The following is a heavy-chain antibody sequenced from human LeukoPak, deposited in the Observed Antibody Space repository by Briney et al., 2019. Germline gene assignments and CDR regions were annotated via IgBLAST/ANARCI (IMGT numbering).Heavy chain of an antibody. Sequence: SRTLSLTCAISGDSVSGNSVAWHWIRQSPSRGLERLGRTYYRSKWGSDYAVSVKSRITINADTSKNQFSLQLNSVTPEDTAVYYCASSAFDIWGQGTMVTVSS. CDR1: GDSVSGNSVA. CDR3: ASSAFDI. CDR2: TYYRSKWGS. J-gene: IGHJ3*02. V-gene: IGHV6-1*01.